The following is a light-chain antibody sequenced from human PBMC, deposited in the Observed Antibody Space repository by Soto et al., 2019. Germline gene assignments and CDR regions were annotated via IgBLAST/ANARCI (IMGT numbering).Light chain of an antibody. V-gene: IGLV2-14*01. CDR1: SSDVGGYNY. CDR2: EVS. Sequence: QSALTQPASVSGSPGQSITISCTGTSSDVGGYNYVSWYQQHPGKAPKLMIYEVSNRPSGVSNRFSGSKSGNTASLTIFGLQAEDEADYYCSSYTGSSTLVFGGGTQLTVL. J-gene: IGLJ2*01. CDR3: SSYTGSSTLV.